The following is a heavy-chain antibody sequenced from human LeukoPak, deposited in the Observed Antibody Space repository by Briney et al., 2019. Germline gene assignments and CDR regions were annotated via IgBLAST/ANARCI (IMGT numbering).Heavy chain of an antibody. Sequence: NPGGSLSLSCAASGFTFSSYSMNWVRQAPGKGLEWVSSISSSSSYIYYADSVKGRFTISRDNSKNTLYLQMNSLRAEDTAVYYCASDTPDRSGPYGSAFDIWGQGTMVTVSS. CDR2: ISSSSSYI. D-gene: IGHD3-22*01. CDR3: ASDTPDRSGPYGSAFDI. CDR1: GFTFSSYS. J-gene: IGHJ3*02. V-gene: IGHV3-21*01.